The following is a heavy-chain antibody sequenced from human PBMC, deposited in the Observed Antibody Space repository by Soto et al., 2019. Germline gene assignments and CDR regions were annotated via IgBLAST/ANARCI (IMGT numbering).Heavy chain of an antibody. V-gene: IGHV1-69*06. CDR1: GYTFTSYA. J-gene: IGHJ4*02. CDR3: ATGPEGFDY. CDR2: IIPLFGTL. Sequence: ASVKVSCKASGYTFTSYAMHWVRQAPGQGLEWMGTIIPLFGTLNYAQKLQGRVTLSADRSTSTAYMELSRLRSDDTAVYYCATGPEGFDYWGQGTLVTVSS.